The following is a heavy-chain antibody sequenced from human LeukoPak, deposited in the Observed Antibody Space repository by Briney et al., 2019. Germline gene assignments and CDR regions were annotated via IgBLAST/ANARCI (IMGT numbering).Heavy chain of an antibody. D-gene: IGHD1-26*01. J-gene: IGHJ4*02. V-gene: IGHV3-30*02. Sequence: GGSLRLSCAASGFTFSSYGMHWVRQAPGKGPEWVAFIRYDGSNKYYADSVKGRFTISRDNSKNTLYLQMNSLRAEDTAVYYCARGSGSYYKHLDYWGQGTLVTVSS. CDR1: GFTFSSYG. CDR3: ARGSGSYYKHLDY. CDR2: IRYDGSNK.